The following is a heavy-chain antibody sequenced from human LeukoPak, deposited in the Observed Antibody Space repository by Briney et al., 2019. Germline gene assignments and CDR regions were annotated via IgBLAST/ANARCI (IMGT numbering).Heavy chain of an antibody. J-gene: IGHJ4*02. V-gene: IGHV1-69*13. CDR1: VGTFSSYA. CDR2: IIPVFGTA. CDR3: ARVVSGSSSWDGYLEY. Sequence: SVRVSCKASVGTFSSYAISWVRQAPGQGLEWMGGIIPVFGTANYAQKFQGRVAITADESTSTAYMELSSLRSEDTAVYYCARVVSGSSSWDGYLEYWGQGTLVTVSS. D-gene: IGHD6-13*01.